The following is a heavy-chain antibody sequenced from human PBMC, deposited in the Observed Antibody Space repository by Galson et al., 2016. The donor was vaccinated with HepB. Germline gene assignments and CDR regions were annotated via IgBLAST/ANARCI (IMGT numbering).Heavy chain of an antibody. CDR2: VSPDGDKG. J-gene: IGHJ3*01. CDR1: GFTFSSFT. D-gene: IGHD2-21*02. V-gene: IGHV3-30*04. Sequence: SLRLSCAASGFTFSSFTMHWVRRAPGTGLEWLALVSPDGDKGYYADSVKGRFSISRDNSRNTLYLHINSLRPDDTATYFCARARVVTGIYEAFNVWGQGTVVTVAS. CDR3: ARARVVTGIYEAFNV.